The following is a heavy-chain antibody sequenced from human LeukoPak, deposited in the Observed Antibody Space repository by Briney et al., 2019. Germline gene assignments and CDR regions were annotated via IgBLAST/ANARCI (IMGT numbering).Heavy chain of an antibody. Sequence: PSETLSLTCAVYGGSFSGYYWSWIRQPPGKGLEWIGEINHSGSTNYNPSLKSRVTISVDTSKNQFSLKLSSVTGADTAVYYCARDLGLITMVRGFDYWGQGTLVTVSS. V-gene: IGHV4-34*01. J-gene: IGHJ4*02. CDR2: INHSGST. CDR3: ARDLGLITMVRGFDY. CDR1: GGSFSGYY. D-gene: IGHD3-10*01.